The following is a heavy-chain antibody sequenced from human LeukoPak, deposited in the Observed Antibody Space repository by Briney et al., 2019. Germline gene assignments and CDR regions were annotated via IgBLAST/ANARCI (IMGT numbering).Heavy chain of an antibody. CDR1: GFTFSGSA. J-gene: IGHJ4*02. D-gene: IGHD1-1*01. V-gene: IGHV3-73*01. CDR3: TRYNVGFES. CDR2: IRSKTNSYAT. Sequence: GGSLRLSCAASGFTFSGSAMHWVRQASGKGLEWVGRIRSKTNSYATSYAASVKGRFALSRDDSKNTAYLQMNSLKTEDTDVYYCTRYNVGFESWGQGTLVTVSS.